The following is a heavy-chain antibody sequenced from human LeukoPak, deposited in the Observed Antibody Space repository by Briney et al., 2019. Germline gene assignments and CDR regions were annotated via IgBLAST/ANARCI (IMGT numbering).Heavy chain of an antibody. V-gene: IGHV1-18*01. J-gene: IGHJ5*01. CDR1: GYTFTSYG. CDR3: ARGVAAPGTGGLSWFDS. CDR2: ISAYNGNT. D-gene: IGHD6-13*01. Sequence: AASVKVSCKASGYTFTSYGISWVRQAPGQGLEWIGWISAYNGNTNYAQKLQGRVTMTTDTSTSTAYMELRSLRSDDTAVYYCARGVAAPGTGGLSWFDSWGQGTLVTVSS.